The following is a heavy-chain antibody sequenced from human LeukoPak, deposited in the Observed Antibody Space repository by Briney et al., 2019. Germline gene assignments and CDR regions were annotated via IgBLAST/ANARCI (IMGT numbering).Heavy chain of an antibody. D-gene: IGHD3-10*01. CDR3: ARVPREGLNSY. CDR2: INQDGSGK. CDR1: GFTFSSYW. J-gene: IGHJ4*02. Sequence: GGSLRLSCAASGFTFSSYWMHWVRQVPGKGLEWVANINQDGSGKYYVDSVKGRFTISRDNAKNSLYLQMNSLRAEDTAVYYCARVPREGLNSYWGQGTLVTVSS. V-gene: IGHV3-7*01.